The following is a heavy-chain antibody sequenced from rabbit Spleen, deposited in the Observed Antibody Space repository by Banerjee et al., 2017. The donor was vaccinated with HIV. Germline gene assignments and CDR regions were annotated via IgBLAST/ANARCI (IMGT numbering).Heavy chain of an antibody. Sequence: LEESGGGLVKPGGTLTLTCTVSGFSFSSNWICWVRQAPGKGLEWIACIDTVDGDTDYATWPKGRFTISKTSSTTVTLQMTSLTAADTATYFCARDVGTSFSTYGMDLWGPGTLVTVS. D-gene: IGHD8-1*01. V-gene: IGHV1S45*01. J-gene: IGHJ6*01. CDR2: IDTVDGDT. CDR3: ARDVGTSFSTYGMDL. CDR1: GFSFSSNW.